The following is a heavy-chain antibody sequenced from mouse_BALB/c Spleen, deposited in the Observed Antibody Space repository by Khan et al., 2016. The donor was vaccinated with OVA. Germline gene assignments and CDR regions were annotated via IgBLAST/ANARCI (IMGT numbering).Heavy chain of an antibody. CDR3: ARDITTATCHWYVDV. Sequence: EVELVESGGGLVQPGGSLRLSCATSGFTFTDYYMSWVRQPPGKALEWMGFIRNKANGYTTEYSASVKGRFTISRDNSQSILYLQMNTLRAEDSATYYCARDITTATCHWYVDVWGAGTTVTVSS. CDR2: IRNKANGYTT. D-gene: IGHD1-2*01. CDR1: GFTFTDYY. V-gene: IGHV7-3*02. J-gene: IGHJ1*01.